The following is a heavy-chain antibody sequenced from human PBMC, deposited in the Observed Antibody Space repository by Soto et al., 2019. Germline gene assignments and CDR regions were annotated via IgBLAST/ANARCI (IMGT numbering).Heavy chain of an antibody. Sequence: SETLSLTCTVSGGSISSGGYYWSWIRQHPGKGLEWIGYIYYSGSTYYNPSLKSRVTISVDTSKNQFSLKLSSVTAADTAVYYCARDQGMVTKRYFDYWGQGTLVTVSS. CDR1: GGSISSGGYY. CDR3: ARDQGMVTKRYFDY. V-gene: IGHV4-31*03. CDR2: IYYSGST. J-gene: IGHJ4*02. D-gene: IGHD2-21*02.